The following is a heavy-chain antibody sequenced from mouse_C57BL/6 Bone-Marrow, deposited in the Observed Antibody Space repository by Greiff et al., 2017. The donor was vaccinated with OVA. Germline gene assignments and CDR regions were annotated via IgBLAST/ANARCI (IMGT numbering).Heavy chain of an antibody. CDR2: IDPNSGGT. CDR3: ARGVTVVATPSYYFDY. D-gene: IGHD1-1*01. J-gene: IGHJ2*01. Sequence: QVQLQQPGAELVKPGASVKLSCKASGYTFTRYWMHWVKQRPGRGLEWIGRIDPNSGGTKYNEKFKSKATLTVDKPSSTAYMQLSSLTSEDSAVYYCARGVTVVATPSYYFDYWGQGTTLTVSS. CDR1: GYTFTRYW. V-gene: IGHV1-72*01.